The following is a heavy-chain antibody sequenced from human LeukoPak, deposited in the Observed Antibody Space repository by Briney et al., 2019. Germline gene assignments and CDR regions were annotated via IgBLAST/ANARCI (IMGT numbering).Heavy chain of an antibody. CDR1: GFSFSNAW. CDR2: IKSKTDGGTT. Sequence: RAGGSLRLSCAAFGFSFSNAWMSWVRQAPGKGLEWVGRIKSKTDGGTTDYAAPVKGRFTISRDDSKNTLYLQMNSLKTEDTAVYYCTTDLRWIVVVPAAKDKIDYWGQGTLVTVSS. CDR3: TTDLRWIVVVPAAKDKIDY. V-gene: IGHV3-15*01. D-gene: IGHD2-2*01. J-gene: IGHJ4*02.